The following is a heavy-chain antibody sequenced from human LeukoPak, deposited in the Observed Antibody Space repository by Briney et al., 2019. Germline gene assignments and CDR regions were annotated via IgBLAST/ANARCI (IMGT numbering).Heavy chain of an antibody. V-gene: IGHV3-30*02. J-gene: IGHJ4*02. CDR1: GFTFSSYG. CDR2: IRYDGSNK. Sequence: GGSLRLSCAASGFTFSSYGMHWVRQAPGKGLEWVAFIRYDGSNKYYADSEEGRFTISRDNSKNTLYLQMNSLRAEDTAVYYCARSWTDIVVVPAAVVYWGQGTLVTVSS. D-gene: IGHD2-2*01. CDR3: ARSWTDIVVVPAAVVY.